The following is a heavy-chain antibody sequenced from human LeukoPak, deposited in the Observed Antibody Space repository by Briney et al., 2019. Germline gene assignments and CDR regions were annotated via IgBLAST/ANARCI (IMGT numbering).Heavy chain of an antibody. Sequence: PGGSLRLSCAASGFTVSFNYMSWVRQAPGKGLEWISVIYSGGSTYYADSVKGRFTISRDDPKNTLYLQMNSLRAEDTAIYYCARAQWRTYSYYYMDVWGKGTTVTVFS. CDR1: GFTVSFNY. CDR3: ARAQWRTYSYYYMDV. J-gene: IGHJ6*03. V-gene: IGHV3-53*01. CDR2: IYSGGST. D-gene: IGHD6-19*01.